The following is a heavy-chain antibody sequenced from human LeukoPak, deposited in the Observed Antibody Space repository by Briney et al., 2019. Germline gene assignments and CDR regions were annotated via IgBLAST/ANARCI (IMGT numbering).Heavy chain of an antibody. D-gene: IGHD6-19*01. CDR2: IDHSGST. V-gene: IGHV4-34*01. J-gene: IGHJ4*02. CDR3: ARGVRIAVAAPHLNY. Sequence: SETLSLTCAVYGGSFSGYHWNWIRQPPGKGLEWIGEIDHSGSTNYNPSLKSRVTISVDTSKNQFSLNLSSVTAADTAVYFCARGVRIAVAAPHLNYWGQGTLVTVSS. CDR1: GGSFSGYH.